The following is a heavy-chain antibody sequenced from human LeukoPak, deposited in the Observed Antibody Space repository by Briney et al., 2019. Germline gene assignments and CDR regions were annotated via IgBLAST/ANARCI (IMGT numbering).Heavy chain of an antibody. J-gene: IGHJ4*02. D-gene: IGHD1-26*01. V-gene: IGHV3-74*01. Sequence: PGGSLRLSCAASGFTFGSYWMHWVRQAPGKGLVWVSRINTDGGDTIYADSVKGRFTISRDNAKNTLFLQMNSMGAEGTAVYYCARDEKIVGASGQDYWGQGTLVTVSS. CDR2: INTDGGDT. CDR1: GFTFGSYW. CDR3: ARDEKIVGASGQDY.